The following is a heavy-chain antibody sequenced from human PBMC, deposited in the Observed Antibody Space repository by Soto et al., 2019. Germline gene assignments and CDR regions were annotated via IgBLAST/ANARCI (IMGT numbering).Heavy chain of an antibody. CDR1: SGSFSGYY. V-gene: IGHV4-34*01. D-gene: IGHD6-6*01. Sequence: QVQLHQWGAGLLKPSETLSLACSIYSGSFSGYYWSWIRQPPGKGLEWIGEISQSGNTNYSPSLKSRFSISIDTSKKQLSLNLASVPAADTAVYYCERAPKVSVSSPTRHFFWGQGTLVTVYS. CDR3: ERAPKVSVSSPTRHFF. J-gene: IGHJ4*02. CDR2: ISQSGNT.